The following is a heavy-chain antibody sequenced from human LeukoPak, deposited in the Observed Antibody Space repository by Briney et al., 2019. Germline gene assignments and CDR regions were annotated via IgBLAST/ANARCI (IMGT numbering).Heavy chain of an antibody. CDR1: EFTFSSYE. Sequence: PGGSLRLSGAASEFTFSSYEMNWVRQAPGKGLEWVSYISSSGSTIYYADSVKGRFTISRDNAKNSLYLQMNSLRAEDTAVYYCARDCGGGSCYGPYDAFDIWGQGTMVTVSS. CDR3: ARDCGGGSCYGPYDAFDI. J-gene: IGHJ3*02. D-gene: IGHD2-15*01. CDR2: ISSSGSTI. V-gene: IGHV3-48*03.